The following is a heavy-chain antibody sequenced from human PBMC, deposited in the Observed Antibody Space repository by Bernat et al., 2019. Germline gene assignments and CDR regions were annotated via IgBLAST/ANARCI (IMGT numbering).Heavy chain of an antibody. CDR3: ARGSSECSSISCPYDY. V-gene: IGHV1-69*01. D-gene: IGHD2-2*01. J-gene: IGHJ4*02. CDR2: IIPIFGKP. Sequence: QVQLVQSGAEVKKPGSSVKVSCKASGGTFSRFAISWVRQAPGQGPEWMGGIIPIFGKPNYAQKFQGRVRITADESTSTGYMELSSLRSDDTAVYYCARGSSECSSISCPYDYWGQGTLVTVST. CDR1: GGTFSRFA.